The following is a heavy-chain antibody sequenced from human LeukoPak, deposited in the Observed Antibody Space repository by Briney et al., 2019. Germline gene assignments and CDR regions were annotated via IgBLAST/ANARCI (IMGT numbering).Heavy chain of an antibody. V-gene: IGHV1-2*02. J-gene: IGHJ5*02. CDR2: INPKSGGT. Sequence: AAVTVSCMASGYTFTGYYMHWVRQAPGQGLEWMGWINPKSGGTNYAQKFQGRVTMTRDTSIHTAYMELSRLRSDDTAVYYCAREEYGFDPWGQGTLVTVSS. CDR3: AREEYGFDP. CDR1: GYTFTGYY. D-gene: IGHD2-2*01.